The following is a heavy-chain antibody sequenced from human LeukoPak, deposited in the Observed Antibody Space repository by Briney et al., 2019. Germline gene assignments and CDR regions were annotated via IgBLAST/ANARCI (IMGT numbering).Heavy chain of an antibody. CDR3: AAHGARYGY. D-gene: IGHD4-17*01. CDR2: ISGSGGSA. V-gene: IGHV3-23*01. J-gene: IGHJ4*02. Sequence: GGSLRLSCAASGFTFSSYAISWVRQAPGKGLEWVSAISGSGGSAYYADSVKGRFTISRDNSKNTLYLQMNSLRVEDTAVYYCAAHGARYGYWGQGTLVTVSS. CDR1: GFTFSSYA.